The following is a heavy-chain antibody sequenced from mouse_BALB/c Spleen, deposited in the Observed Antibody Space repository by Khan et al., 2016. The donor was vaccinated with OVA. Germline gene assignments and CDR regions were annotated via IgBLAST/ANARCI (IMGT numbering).Heavy chain of an antibody. CDR2: ISYSGST. J-gene: IGHJ2*01. CDR1: GYSITSGYG. D-gene: IGHD1-2*01. CDR3: ARTARIKY. V-gene: IGHV3-2*02. Sequence: EVQLQESGPGLVKPSQSLSLTCTVTGYSITSGYGWNWIRQFPGNKLEWMGYISYSGSTNYNPSLKSRISITRNTSKHQFFLQLNSVTTEDTATYYCARTARIKYWGQGTTLTVSS.